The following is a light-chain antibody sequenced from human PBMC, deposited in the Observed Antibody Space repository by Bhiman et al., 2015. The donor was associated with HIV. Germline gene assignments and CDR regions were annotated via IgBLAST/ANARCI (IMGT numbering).Light chain of an antibody. CDR2: DVD. CDR3: GTWDSSLSAVV. J-gene: IGLJ2*01. CDR1: NNDVGGYNF. V-gene: IGLV2-14*03. Sequence: QSALTQPASVSASPGQSIRISCTGTNNDVGGYNFVAWYRQYPGSSPQVVIYDVDKRPSGIPDRFSGSKSGTSATLGITGLQTGDEADYYCGTWDSSLSAVVFGGGTKLTVL.